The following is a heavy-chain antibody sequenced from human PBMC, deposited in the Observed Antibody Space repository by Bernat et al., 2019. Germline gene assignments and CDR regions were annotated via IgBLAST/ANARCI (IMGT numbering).Heavy chain of an antibody. Sequence: QVQLQESGPGLVKPSETLSLTCTVSGDSISSGYYWGWIRQPPGKGLEWIGSIYHSGSNYYNPSLKSRVTISVDTSKNQFSLKLSSVTAADTAVYYCARGGGVSIMITQFDLWGRGTLVTVSS. CDR2: IYHSGSN. CDR1: GDSISSGYY. CDR3: ARGGGVSIMITQFDL. J-gene: IGHJ2*01. V-gene: IGHV4-38-2*02. D-gene: IGHD3-16*01.